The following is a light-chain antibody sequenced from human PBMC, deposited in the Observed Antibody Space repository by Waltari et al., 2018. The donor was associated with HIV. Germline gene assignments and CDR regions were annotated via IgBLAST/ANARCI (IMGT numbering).Light chain of an antibody. Sequence: DIQLTQSPSFLSASVGDRVTITCRASQGISSYLAWYQQKPGKAPKLLIYAASTLQSGVPSRFSGSGSVTEFTLTISSLQPEDFATYYCQQLNSYLWTFGQGTKVEIK. CDR3: QQLNSYLWT. CDR2: AAS. CDR1: QGISSY. V-gene: IGKV1-9*01. J-gene: IGKJ1*01.